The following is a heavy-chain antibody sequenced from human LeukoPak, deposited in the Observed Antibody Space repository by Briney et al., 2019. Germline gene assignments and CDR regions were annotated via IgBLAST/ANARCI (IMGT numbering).Heavy chain of an antibody. V-gene: IGHV3-23*01. CDR2: ISGSGGST. CDR1: GFTFSSYA. J-gene: IGHJ3*02. Sequence: GGSLRLSCAASGFTFSSYAMSWLRQATGKALVWVSSISGSGGSTYYADSVKGRFTISRDNSKNTLYLQMNSLRAEDTAVYYCARTILRYFDWLPPGAFDIWGQGTMVAVSS. CDR3: ARTILRYFDWLPPGAFDI. D-gene: IGHD3-9*01.